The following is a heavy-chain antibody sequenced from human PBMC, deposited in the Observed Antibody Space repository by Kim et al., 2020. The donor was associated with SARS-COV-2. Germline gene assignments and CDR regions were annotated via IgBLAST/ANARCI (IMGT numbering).Heavy chain of an antibody. CDR2: IDPSESYT. CDR1: GYRFTNYW. Sequence: GESLKISCRGSGYRFTNYWISWVRQMPGKGLEWMGRIDPSESYTDYRPSFQGHVTMSVDKSINTAYLQGSSLKASDTAMYYCARRGLYSGYEVYWGQGTL. CDR3: ARRGLYSGYEVY. D-gene: IGHD6-25*01. J-gene: IGHJ4*02. V-gene: IGHV5-10-1*01.